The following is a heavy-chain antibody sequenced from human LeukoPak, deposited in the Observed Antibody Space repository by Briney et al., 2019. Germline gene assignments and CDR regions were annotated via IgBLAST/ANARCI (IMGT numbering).Heavy chain of an antibody. CDR3: ARARDILTGYYNVPRWFDP. J-gene: IGHJ5*02. Sequence: PSETLSLTCAVYGGSFSGYYWSWIRQPPGKGLEWIGEINHSGSTNYNPSLKSRVTISVDTSKNQFSLKLSSVTAADTAVYYCARARDILTGYYNVPRWFDPWGQGTLVTVSS. CDR1: GGSFSGYY. D-gene: IGHD3-9*01. CDR2: INHSGST. V-gene: IGHV4-34*01.